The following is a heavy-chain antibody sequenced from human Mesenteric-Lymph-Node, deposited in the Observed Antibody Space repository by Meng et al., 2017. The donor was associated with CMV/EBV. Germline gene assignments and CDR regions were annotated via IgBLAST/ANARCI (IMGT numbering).Heavy chain of an antibody. J-gene: IGHJ4*02. Sequence: FSWFSLSTDGVGVGWIRQPPVKALEWLALSYWDDDEHYSPSLKSRITITKDTSKNQVVLTMTSMDPVDTAIYYCAHRPTATGPFDYWGQGTLVTVSS. D-gene: IGHD2-21*02. CDR3: AHRPTATGPFDY. CDR1: WFSLSTDGVG. V-gene: IGHV2-5*02. CDR2: SYWDDDE.